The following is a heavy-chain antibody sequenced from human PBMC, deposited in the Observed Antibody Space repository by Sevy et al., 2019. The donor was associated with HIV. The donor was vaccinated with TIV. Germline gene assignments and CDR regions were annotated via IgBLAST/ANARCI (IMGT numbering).Heavy chain of an antibody. CDR1: GFTFSSYA. CDR2: ISDGGDST. CDR3: AKSSLGDYYYGMDV. V-gene: IGHV3-23*01. J-gene: IGHJ6*02. D-gene: IGHD2-2*01. Sequence: GGSLRLSCAASGFTFSSYAMSWVRQAPGKGLEWVSTISDGGDSTYYADSVKGRFTISRDNSKNTLYLQMNSLRAEDTAVYYCAKSSLGDYYYGMDVWGQGTTVTVSS.